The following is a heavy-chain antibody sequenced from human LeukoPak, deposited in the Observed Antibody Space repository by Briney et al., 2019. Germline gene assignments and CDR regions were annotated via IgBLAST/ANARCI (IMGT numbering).Heavy chain of an antibody. V-gene: IGHV4-34*01. J-gene: IGHJ4*02. CDR2: INHSGST. CDR1: GGSFSGYY. Sequence: PSETLSLTCAVYGGSFSGYYWSWIRQPPGKGLEWIGEINHSGSTNYNPSLKSRVTISVDTSKNQFSLKLSSVTAADTAVYYCARGFREYCGGGSCYRKVLFDYWGQGTLVTVSS. D-gene: IGHD2-15*01. CDR3: ARGFREYCGGGSCYRKVLFDY.